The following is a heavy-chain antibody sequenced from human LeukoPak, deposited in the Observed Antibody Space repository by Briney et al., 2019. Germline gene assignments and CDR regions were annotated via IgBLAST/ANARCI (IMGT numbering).Heavy chain of an antibody. J-gene: IGHJ5*02. V-gene: IGHV4-39*01. CDR1: GGSISSSSYY. CDR2: IYYSGST. CDR3: ARSSPFSGLS. D-gene: IGHD2/OR15-2a*01. Sequence: SETLSLTCTVSGGSISSSSYYWGWIRQPPGKGLEWIGSIYYSGSTYHNPSLKSRVTISVDTSKNQFSLKLSSVTAADTAVYYCARSSPFSGLSWGQGTLVTVSS.